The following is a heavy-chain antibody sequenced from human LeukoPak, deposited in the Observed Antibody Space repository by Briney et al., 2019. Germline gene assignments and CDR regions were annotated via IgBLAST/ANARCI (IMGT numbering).Heavy chain of an antibody. Sequence: SGGSLRLSCAASGFTFSSYAMSWVRQAPGKGLEWVSAISGSGGSTYYADSVKGRFTISRDNAKNSLYLQMNSLRAEDTAVYYCAREYIVATMYYYYYMDVWGKGTTVTVSS. CDR2: ISGSGGST. V-gene: IGHV3-23*01. CDR3: AREYIVATMYYYYYMDV. J-gene: IGHJ6*03. CDR1: GFTFSSYA. D-gene: IGHD5-12*01.